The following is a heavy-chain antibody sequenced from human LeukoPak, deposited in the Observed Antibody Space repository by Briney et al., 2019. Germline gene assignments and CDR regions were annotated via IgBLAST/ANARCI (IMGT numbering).Heavy chain of an antibody. CDR1: GFTLSSHG. J-gene: IGHJ6*02. CDR3: ARGDDILPSDGMDV. Sequence: GGSLRLSCAASGFTLSSHGMHWVRQAPGKGLEWVAGMWYDGSKEDYADSVKGRFTISRDMSKNTLNLQMNSLRVEDTAMFYCARGDDILPSDGMDVWGQGTTVTVSS. D-gene: IGHD3-9*01. CDR2: MWYDGSKE. V-gene: IGHV3-33*01.